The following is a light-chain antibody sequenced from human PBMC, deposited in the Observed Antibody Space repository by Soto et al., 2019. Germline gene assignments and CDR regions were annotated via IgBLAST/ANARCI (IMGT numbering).Light chain of an antibody. V-gene: IGLV1-36*01. CDR3: ATWDDRLTAWV. Sequence: QAVVTQSPSVSGAPIQSVNISCSGNNSNIGSNAVHWYQQLPGKAPKLLLYYNDMLPSGVSDRFSGSKSGTSASLAISGLQSEDEGDYYCATWDDRLTAWVFGGGTKVTVL. J-gene: IGLJ3*02. CDR2: YND. CDR1: NSNIGSNA.